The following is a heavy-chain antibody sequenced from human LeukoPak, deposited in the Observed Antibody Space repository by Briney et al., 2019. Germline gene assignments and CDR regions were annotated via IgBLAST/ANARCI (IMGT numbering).Heavy chain of an antibody. V-gene: IGHV1-8*01. CDR2: MNPNSGNT. Sequence: ASVKVSCKASGYTFTSYDINWVRQATGQGLEWMGWMNPNSGNTGYAQKLQGRVTMTRNTSISTAYMELSSLRSEDTAVYYCARSRPTYYDILTGFNWFDPWGQGTLVTVSS. J-gene: IGHJ5*02. D-gene: IGHD3-9*01. CDR3: ARSRPTYYDILTGFNWFDP. CDR1: GYTFTSYD.